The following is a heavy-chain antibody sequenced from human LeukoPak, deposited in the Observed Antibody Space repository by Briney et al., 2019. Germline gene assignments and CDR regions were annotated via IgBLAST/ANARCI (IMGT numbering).Heavy chain of an antibody. V-gene: IGHV4-39*01. CDR1: GGSFSGYY. D-gene: IGHD3-9*01. CDR2: IYYSGST. Sequence: PSETLSLTCAVYGGSFSGYYWGWIRQPPGKGLEWIGSIYYSGSTYYNPSLKSRVTISVDTSSNQFSLKLSSVTAADMAVYYCARHGAMTGNFQHWGQGTLVTVSS. J-gene: IGHJ1*01. CDR3: ARHGAMTGNFQH.